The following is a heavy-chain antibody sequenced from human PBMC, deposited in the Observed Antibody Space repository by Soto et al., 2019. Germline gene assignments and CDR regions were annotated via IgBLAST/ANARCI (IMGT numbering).Heavy chain of an antibody. CDR1: GFTFSSYA. D-gene: IGHD5-12*01. CDR3: ARGGRLRHFDY. V-gene: IGHV3-30*04. J-gene: IGHJ4*02. CDR2: ISYDGSDK. Sequence: QVQVVESGGGVVQPGRALRLSCAASGFTFSSYAMHWVRQAPGKGLEWVAIISYDGSDKYYADSVKGRFTISRDNSKNTLYLQMNRLRTEDTAVYYCARGGRLRHFDYWGQGTLVTVSS.